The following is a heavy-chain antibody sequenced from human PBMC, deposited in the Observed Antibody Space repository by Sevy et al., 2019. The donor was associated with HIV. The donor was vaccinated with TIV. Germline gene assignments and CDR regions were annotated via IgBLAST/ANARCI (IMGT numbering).Heavy chain of an antibody. V-gene: IGHV3-30*18. CDR3: AKAVPTILGVTRYYYGMDV. J-gene: IGHJ6*02. CDR1: GFNFNNYG. D-gene: IGHD3-3*01. Sequence: GGSLRLSCAASGFNFNNYGMHWVRQAPGKGLEWVAVISYDGSDKYYADSVKGQFTISRDNSKNTLYLQVHSPRAEDTAVYYCAKAVPTILGVTRYYYGMDVWGQRTTVTVSS. CDR2: ISYDGSDK.